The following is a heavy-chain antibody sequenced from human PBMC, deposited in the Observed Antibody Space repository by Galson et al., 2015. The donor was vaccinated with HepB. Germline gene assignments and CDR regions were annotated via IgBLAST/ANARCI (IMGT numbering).Heavy chain of an antibody. CDR2: ISFDVNNK. Sequence: SLRLSCAASGFTFSSYAMHWVRQGPGKGLEWVAVISFDVNNKYYADSVKGRFTISRDNSRNTLYLQINRLRAEDTAAYYCAKSLTNRESGRHSPYYYYYYIDVWGKGTTVTVSS. V-gene: IGHV3-30*18. CDR1: GFTFSSYA. J-gene: IGHJ6*03. D-gene: IGHD1-14*01. CDR3: AKSLTNRESGRHSPYYYYYYIDV.